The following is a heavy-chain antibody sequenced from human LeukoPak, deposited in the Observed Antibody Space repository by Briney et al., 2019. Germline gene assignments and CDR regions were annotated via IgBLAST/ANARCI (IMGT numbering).Heavy chain of an antibody. D-gene: IGHD6-19*01. J-gene: IGHJ5*02. V-gene: IGHV4-4*07. CDR2: VYVAGST. CDR1: GDSISSYY. Sequence: SETLSLTCTVPGDSISSYYWSWIRQPAGKGLEWIGRVYVAGSTNLNPALQSRVTMSVDTSKNQFSLKLTSVTAADTAVYYCARDRQWLVDHWGQGTLVTVSS. CDR3: ARDRQWLVDH.